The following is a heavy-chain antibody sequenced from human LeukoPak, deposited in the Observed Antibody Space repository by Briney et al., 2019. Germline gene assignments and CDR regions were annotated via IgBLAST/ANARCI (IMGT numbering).Heavy chain of an antibody. CDR2: IRQEGSEK. CDR1: GFTLSSDL. D-gene: IGHD6-6*01. J-gene: IGHJ4*02. CDR3: ARLGSSSSSY. Sequence: PSGALRHSCAVPGFTLSSDLMTSGRQAPGKGLEWVDNIRQEGSEKNYVDSAKGRFTIHRDTAKNSLYLQMNSLRAEDTAVYYCARLGSSSSSYWGQGTLGTVSS. V-gene: IGHV3-7*01.